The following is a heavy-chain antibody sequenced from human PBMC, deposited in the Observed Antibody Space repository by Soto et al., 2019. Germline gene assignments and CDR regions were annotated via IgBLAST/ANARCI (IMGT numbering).Heavy chain of an antibody. CDR3: ARSHGSRSYYNEY. CDR1: VGSISSGNYC. V-gene: IGHV4-30-4*01. Sequence: PSETLSLTCTVSVGSISSGNYCCSWIRQPPGKGLEWIGYIYYSGSTYYNPSLKSRVTISVDASKNQFSLKLSSVTAADTAVYYCARSHGSRSYYNEYWGQRTLVTVSS. CDR2: IYYSGST. D-gene: IGHD3-10*01. J-gene: IGHJ4*02.